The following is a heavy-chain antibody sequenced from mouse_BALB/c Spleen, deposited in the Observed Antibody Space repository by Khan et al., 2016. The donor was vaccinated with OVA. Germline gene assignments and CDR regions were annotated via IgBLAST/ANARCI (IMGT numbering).Heavy chain of an antibody. CDR1: GYSFTAYY. Sequence: VQLQQSGPDLVKPGASVKISCKASGYSFTAYYLSWVKQSHGESLEWIGRVNPNNGDTTYNQKFKGKATLTVDKSSKTAYMDLRSLTSEDSAVYYCARGYDFFTYWGQGTLVTVSA. CDR3: ARGYDFFTY. V-gene: IGHV1-26*01. J-gene: IGHJ3*01. CDR2: VNPNNGDT. D-gene: IGHD2-14*01.